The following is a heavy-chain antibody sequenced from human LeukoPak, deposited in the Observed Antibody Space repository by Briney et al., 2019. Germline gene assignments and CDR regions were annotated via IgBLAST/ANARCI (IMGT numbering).Heavy chain of an antibody. CDR1: GGSISSYY. J-gene: IGHJ5*02. Sequence: RPSETLSLTCTVSGGSISSYYWSWIRQPPGKGLEWIGYIYYSGSTNYNPSLKSRVTISVDTSKNQFSLKLSSVTAADTAVYYCARDSSSTGAWFDTWGQGTLVTVSS. CDR2: IYYSGST. V-gene: IGHV4-59*01. CDR3: ARDSSSTGAWFDT. D-gene: IGHD2-2*01.